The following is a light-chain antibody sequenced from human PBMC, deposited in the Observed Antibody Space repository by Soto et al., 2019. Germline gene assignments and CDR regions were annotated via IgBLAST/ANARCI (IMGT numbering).Light chain of an antibody. J-gene: IGKJ5*01. CDR3: QQYNTYST. V-gene: IGKV3-15*01. CDR1: QSISSN. Sequence: EIVMTQSPATLSVSPGERATLSCRASQSISSNLAWYQQKPGQAPRLLMFRTSSRATGFPARFSGSGSGTEFTLTISSLQPDDFATYYCQQYNTYSTFGQGTRLEIK. CDR2: RTS.